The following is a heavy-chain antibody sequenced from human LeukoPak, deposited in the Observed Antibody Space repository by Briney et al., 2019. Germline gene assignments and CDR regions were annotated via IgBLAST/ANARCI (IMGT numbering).Heavy chain of an antibody. Sequence: SSQTLSLTCAISGDSVSSHNTAWNWITQSPSRGLEWLGRTYYRSKWYNDYAVSVKSRLTIKPDTSNNQFSMQLNSVTPEDTAVYYCARDSDYYASGTYYRVGFDPWGQGTLVTVSS. CDR1: GDSVSSHNTA. D-gene: IGHD3-10*01. CDR3: ARDSDYYASGTYYRVGFDP. V-gene: IGHV6-1*01. CDR2: TYYRSKWYN. J-gene: IGHJ5*02.